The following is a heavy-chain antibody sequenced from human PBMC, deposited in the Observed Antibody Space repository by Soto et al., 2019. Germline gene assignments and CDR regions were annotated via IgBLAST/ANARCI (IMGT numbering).Heavy chain of an antibody. CDR1: GGTFSSSA. V-gene: IGHV1-69*12. D-gene: IGHD5-12*01. Sequence: QVQLVQSGAEVKKPGSSVKVSCKASGGTFSSSAISWVRQAPGQGLEWMGGIIPIFGTANYAQKFQGRVTITADESTSTAYMELSSLRSEYTAVYYCASLLRGYSGTGDYGGQGTLVTVSS. CDR3: ASLLRGYSGTGDY. CDR2: IIPIFGTA. J-gene: IGHJ4*02.